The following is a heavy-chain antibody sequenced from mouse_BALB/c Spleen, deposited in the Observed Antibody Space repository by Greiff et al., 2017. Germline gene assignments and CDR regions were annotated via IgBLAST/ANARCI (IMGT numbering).Heavy chain of an antibody. D-gene: IGHD2-1*01. Sequence: EVQLQQSGTVLARPGASVKISCKASGYTFTDYNMHWVKQSHGKSLEWIGYIYPYNGGTGYNQKFKSKATLTVDNSSSTAYMELRSLTSEDSAVYYCAREGNGNYAMDYWGQGTSVTVSS. CDR1: GYTFTDYN. J-gene: IGHJ4*01. CDR2: IYPYNGGT. V-gene: IGHV1S29*02. CDR3: AREGNGNYAMDY.